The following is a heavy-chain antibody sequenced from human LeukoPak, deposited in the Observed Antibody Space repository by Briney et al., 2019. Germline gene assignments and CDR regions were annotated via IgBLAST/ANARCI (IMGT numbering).Heavy chain of an antibody. Sequence: KPGESLRLSCAASGFTFSTYAMEWVRQAPWRGLEWVSSITGDNNYIYYADSVKGRFTISRDNAKNSLFLHMSSLRAGDTAVYYCTRHSASSYGKYYFDYWGQGALVTVSS. J-gene: IGHJ4*02. D-gene: IGHD1-26*01. CDR2: ITGDNNYI. CDR3: TRHSASSYGKYYFDY. CDR1: GFTFSTYA. V-gene: IGHV3-21*06.